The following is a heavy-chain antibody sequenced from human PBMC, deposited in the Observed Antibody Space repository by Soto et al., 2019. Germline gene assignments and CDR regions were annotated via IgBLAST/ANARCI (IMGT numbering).Heavy chain of an antibody. J-gene: IGHJ4*02. CDR1: GFTFSSYW. Sequence: EVPLVESGGGLVQPGGSLRLSCAASGFTFSSYWMHWVRQAPGKGLVWVSRINSDGRSTTYADSVKGRFTISRDNAKNTLYLQMNGLRAEDTAVYYCARDPAVEGYFDYWGQGTLVTVSS. CDR3: ARDPAVEGYFDY. V-gene: IGHV3-74*01. CDR2: INSDGRST. D-gene: IGHD3-3*01.